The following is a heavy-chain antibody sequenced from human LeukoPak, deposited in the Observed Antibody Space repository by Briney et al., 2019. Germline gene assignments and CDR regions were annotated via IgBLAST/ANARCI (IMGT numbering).Heavy chain of an antibody. CDR1: GFTFKKYW. Sequence: GESLRLSCAASGFTFKKYWMNWVRQVPGKGLECLANIKEDGSETYYADSVKGRFTISRDNPKNLLFLQINSLRVEDTAVYYCSRETPRRGETRDGYRWGQGTLVTVSS. CDR2: IKEDGSET. V-gene: IGHV3-7*01. D-gene: IGHD5-24*01. CDR3: SRETPRRGETRDGYR. J-gene: IGHJ4*02.